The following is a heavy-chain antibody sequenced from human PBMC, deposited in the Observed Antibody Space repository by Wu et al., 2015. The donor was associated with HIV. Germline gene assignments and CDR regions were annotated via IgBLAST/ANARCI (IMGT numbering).Heavy chain of an antibody. CDR2: VIPIFKAA. CDR1: GDTFSSYA. V-gene: IGHV1-69*12. D-gene: IGHD2/OR15-2a*01. Sequence: QVQLVQSGAEVKKPGSSVKISCKTSGDTFSSYAINWVRQAPGQGLEWLGGVIPIFKAANYAQRFQGKLTITADDSTNTAFMYLSSLRSEDTAVYYCARGPFPTVANISDYFDYVGQGTLVIVSS. CDR3: ARGPFPTVANISDYFDY. J-gene: IGHJ4*02.